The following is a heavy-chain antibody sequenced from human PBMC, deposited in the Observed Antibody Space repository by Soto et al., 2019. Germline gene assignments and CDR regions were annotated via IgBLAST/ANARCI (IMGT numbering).Heavy chain of an antibody. V-gene: IGHV4-59*11. CDR2: ISYSGST. CDR1: RGSINSHY. CDR3: ARHGGSYSFDY. D-gene: IGHD1-26*01. J-gene: IGHJ4*02. Sequence: SETLSLTCTVSRGSINSHYWSWTRQPPGKGLEYIAYISYSGSTNYNPSLKSRVTISVDTSKNQFSLRLTSVTAADTAVYYCARHGGSYSFDYWGQGTLVTVSS.